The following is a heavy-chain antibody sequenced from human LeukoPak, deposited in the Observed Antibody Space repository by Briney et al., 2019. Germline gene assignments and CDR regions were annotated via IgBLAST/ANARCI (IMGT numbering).Heavy chain of an antibody. CDR3: APLPPKVTTFIVPN. CDR2: ISPTESTT. D-gene: IGHD4-17*01. CDR1: GFSFSGHW. Sequence: PGGSLRLSCTASGFSFSGHWMHWARQLPGKGLVWVSRISPTESTTSYADSVKGRFTISRDNAKNSLYLQMNSLRAEDTAVYYCAPLPPKVTTFIVPNWGQGTLVTVSS. V-gene: IGHV3-74*01. J-gene: IGHJ4*02.